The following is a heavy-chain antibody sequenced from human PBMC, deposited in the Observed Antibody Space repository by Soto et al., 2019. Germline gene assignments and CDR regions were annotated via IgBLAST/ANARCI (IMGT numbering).Heavy chain of an antibody. D-gene: IGHD6-19*01. J-gene: IGHJ5*02. CDR2: IFQSGST. V-gene: IGHV4-4*02. Sequence: SETLSLTCGVSGGTIRSPDWWTWVRQPPGKGLEWIGEIFQSGSTNYTPSLESRVTISVDKSKNQFSLTLTSVAAADTAVYFCARGRGRYSSGWSWFDPWGQGILVTVSS. CDR3: ARGRGRYSSGWSWFDP. CDR1: GGTIRSPDW.